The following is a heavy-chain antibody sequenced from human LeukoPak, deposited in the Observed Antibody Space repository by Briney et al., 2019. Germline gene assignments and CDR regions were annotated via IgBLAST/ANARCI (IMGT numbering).Heavy chain of an antibody. D-gene: IGHD1-26*01. Sequence: PGGFLRLSCAASGFTFSSYAMSWVRQAPGKGLEWVSAISGSGGSTYYADSVKGRFTISRDNSKNTLYLQMNSLRAEDTAVYYCAKDQVVGATLFYFDYWGQGTLVTVSS. V-gene: IGHV3-23*01. J-gene: IGHJ4*02. CDR1: GFTFSSYA. CDR3: AKDQVVGATLFYFDY. CDR2: ISGSGGST.